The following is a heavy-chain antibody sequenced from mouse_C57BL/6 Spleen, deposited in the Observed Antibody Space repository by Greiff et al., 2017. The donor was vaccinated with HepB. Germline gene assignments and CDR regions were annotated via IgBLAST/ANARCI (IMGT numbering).Heavy chain of an antibody. J-gene: IGHJ2*01. D-gene: IGHD4-1*01. V-gene: IGHV1-85*01. CDR3: ARRENWNFDY. CDR1: GYTFTSYD. Sequence: QVHVKQSGPELVKPGASVKLSCKASGYTFTSYDINWVKQRPGQGLEWIGWIYPRDGSTKYNEKFKGKATLTVDTSSSTAYMELHSLTSEDSAVYFCARRENWNFDYWGQGTTLTVSS. CDR2: IYPRDGST.